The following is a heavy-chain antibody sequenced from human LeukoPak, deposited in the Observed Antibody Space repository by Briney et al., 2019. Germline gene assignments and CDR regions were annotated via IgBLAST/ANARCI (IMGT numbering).Heavy chain of an antibody. CDR1: GGSISSYY. Sequence: PSETLSLTCTVSGGSISSYYWSWIRQPPGKGLEWIGYMYYSGSTNYSPSLKSRVTILVDTSKNQFSLKLNSVSAADTAVYYCARMVEEDYFDYWGQGTLVTVSS. J-gene: IGHJ4*02. D-gene: IGHD2-15*01. CDR3: ARMVEEDYFDY. CDR2: MYYSGST. V-gene: IGHV4-59*01.